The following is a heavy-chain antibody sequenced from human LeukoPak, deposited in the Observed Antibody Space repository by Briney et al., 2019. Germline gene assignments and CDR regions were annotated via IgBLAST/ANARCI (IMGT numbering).Heavy chain of an antibody. Sequence: PGRSLRLSCAASRFRFSTFPMGWVRQAPGKGLEWVSGISAGGETTFYADSVRGRLTISRDNSKNTLYLQMNSLRAEDTAVYYCAKVGIAAAGTGDYWGQGTLVTVSS. J-gene: IGHJ4*02. CDR2: ISAGGETT. V-gene: IGHV3-23*01. CDR1: RFRFSTFP. CDR3: AKVGIAAAGTGDY. D-gene: IGHD6-13*01.